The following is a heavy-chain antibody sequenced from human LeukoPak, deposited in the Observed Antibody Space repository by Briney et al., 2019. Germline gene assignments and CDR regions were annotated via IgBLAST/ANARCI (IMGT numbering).Heavy chain of an antibody. CDR2: SYYGGCS. Sequence: SDPLSLTCTFSGGSISRGDYYWSCIRQPPVKGLEWIGDSYYGGCSYYKPSLKSRGTISVDTSKSHFSLKLSSVTAADTAVYYCARAWCVYRMDGWGKGDTVT. D-gene: IGHD2-8*01. CDR3: ARAWCVYRMDG. V-gene: IGHV4-30-4*02. J-gene: IGHJ6*03. CDR1: GGSISRGDYY.